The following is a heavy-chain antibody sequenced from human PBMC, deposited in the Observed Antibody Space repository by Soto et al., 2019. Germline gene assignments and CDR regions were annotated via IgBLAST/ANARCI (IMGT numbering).Heavy chain of an antibody. J-gene: IGHJ4*02. CDR3: ATQPQSYHFWTGYPYPFGY. D-gene: IGHD3-3*01. CDR2: IYPGDSDT. CDR1: GYSFTSYW. V-gene: IGHV5-51*01. Sequence: GASLKISCXGSGYSFTSYWIAWVRQMPGKGLEWMGIIYPGDSDTRYSPSFQGQVTISADKSVNTAYLQWSSLKASDTAMYYCATQPQSYHFWTGYPYPFGYWGQGTLVTVSS.